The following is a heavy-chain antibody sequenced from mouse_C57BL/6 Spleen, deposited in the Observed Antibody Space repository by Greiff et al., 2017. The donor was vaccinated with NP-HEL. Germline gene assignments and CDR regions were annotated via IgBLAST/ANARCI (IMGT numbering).Heavy chain of an antibody. D-gene: IGHD2-3*01. CDR2: INPNNGGT. CDR3: ARYYDGYSYYAMDY. J-gene: IGHJ4*01. V-gene: IGHV1-22*01. Sequence: VQLKESGPELVKPGASVKMSCKASGYTFTDYNMHWVKQSHGKSLEWIGYINPNNGGTSYNQKFKGKATLTVNKSSSTAYMELRSLTSEDSAVYYCARYYDGYSYYAMDYWGQGTSVTVSS. CDR1: GYTFTDYN.